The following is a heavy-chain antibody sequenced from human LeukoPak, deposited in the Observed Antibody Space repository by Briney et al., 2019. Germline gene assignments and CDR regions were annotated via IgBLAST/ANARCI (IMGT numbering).Heavy chain of an antibody. CDR3: ARGTLKAAATDFDY. CDR2: INWNGGST. Sequence: PGGSLRLSCAASGFTFDDYGMSWVRQAPGKGLEWVSGINWNGGSTGYADSVKGRFAISRDNAKNSLYLQMNSLRAEDTALYYCARGTLKAAATDFDYWGQGTLVTVSS. CDR1: GFTFDDYG. D-gene: IGHD6-13*01. J-gene: IGHJ4*02. V-gene: IGHV3-20*04.